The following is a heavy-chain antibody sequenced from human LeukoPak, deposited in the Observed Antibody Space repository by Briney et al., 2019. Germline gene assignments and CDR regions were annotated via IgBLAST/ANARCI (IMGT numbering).Heavy chain of an antibody. V-gene: IGHV1-58*01. J-gene: IGHJ4*02. Sequence: SVKVSCKASGFTFTSSAVQWVRQARGQRLEWIGWIVVGSGNTNYAQKFQERVTITRDMSTSTAYMELSSLRSEDTAVHYCARVGYYESSGYYEYWGQGTLVTVSS. CDR3: ARVGYYESSGYYEY. D-gene: IGHD3-22*01. CDR1: GFTFTSSA. CDR2: IVVGSGNT.